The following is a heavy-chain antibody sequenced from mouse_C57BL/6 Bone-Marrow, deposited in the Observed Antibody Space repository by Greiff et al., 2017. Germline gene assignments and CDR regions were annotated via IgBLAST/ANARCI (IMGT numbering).Heavy chain of an antibody. J-gene: IGHJ1*03. CDR3: ARSLITTVVAPYFDV. CDR1: GYTFTSYW. CDR2: IHPNSGST. Sequence: QVQLQQPGAELVKPGASVKLSCKASGYTFTSYWMHWVKQRPGQGLEWIGMIHPNSGSTTYNEKFKSKATLTVDKSSSTAYMQLSSLTSEDSADYYCARSLITTVVAPYFDVWGTGTTVTVSS. D-gene: IGHD1-1*01. V-gene: IGHV1-64*01.